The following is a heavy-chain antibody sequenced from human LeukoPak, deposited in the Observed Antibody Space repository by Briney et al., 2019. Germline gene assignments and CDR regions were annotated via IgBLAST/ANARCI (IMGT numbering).Heavy chain of an antibody. D-gene: IGHD3-10*01. CDR1: GGSISSYY. CDR3: ASARQWYYHGSGPTDNWFDP. V-gene: IGHV4-59*08. CDR2: IYYSGST. J-gene: IGHJ5*02. Sequence: SETLSLTCTVSGGSISSYYWSWIRQPPGKGLEWIGYIYYSGSTNYNPSLKSRVTISVDTSKNQFSLKLSSVTAADTAVYYCASARQWYYHGSGPTDNWFDPWGQGTLVTVSS.